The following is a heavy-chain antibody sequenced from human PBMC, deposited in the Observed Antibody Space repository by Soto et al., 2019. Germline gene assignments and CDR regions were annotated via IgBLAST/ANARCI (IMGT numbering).Heavy chain of an antibody. V-gene: IGHV1-69*02. D-gene: IGHD2-2*02. Sequence: QVQLVQSGAEVKKPGSSVKVSCKASGGTFSSYTISWVRQAPGQGLEWMGRIIPILGIANYAQKFQGRVTITADKHTSTAYMEMSSLRSEATAVYYCAMEYCSSTSCYRDYWGQGTLVTVSS. CDR2: IIPILGIA. CDR3: AMEYCSSTSCYRDY. J-gene: IGHJ4*02. CDR1: GGTFSSYT.